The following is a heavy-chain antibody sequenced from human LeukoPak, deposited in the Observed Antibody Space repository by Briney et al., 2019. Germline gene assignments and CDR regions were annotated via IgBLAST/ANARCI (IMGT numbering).Heavy chain of an antibody. Sequence: PGGSLRLSCAASGFTFSSAWMSWVRQAPGKGLEWVGRIKSKTDGGTTDYAAPVKGRFTTSRDDSKNTLYLQMNSLKTEDTAVYYCTADYCSSTSCYSFDYWGQGTLVTVSS. CDR1: GFTFSSAW. J-gene: IGHJ4*02. CDR3: TADYCSSTSCYSFDY. D-gene: IGHD2-2*02. CDR2: IKSKTDGGTT. V-gene: IGHV3-15*01.